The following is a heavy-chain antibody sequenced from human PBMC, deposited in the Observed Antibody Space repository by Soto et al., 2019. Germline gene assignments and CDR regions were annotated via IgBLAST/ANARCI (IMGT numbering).Heavy chain of an antibody. J-gene: IGHJ6*02. V-gene: IGHV4-31*11. D-gene: IGHD4-4*01. CDR3: ARDSTVSYYYGMDV. Sequence: SETLSLTCAVYGGSFSGYYWSWIRQHPGKGLEWIGYIYYSGSTYYNPSLKSRVTISVDTSKNQFSLKLSSVTAADTAVYYCARDSTVSYYYGMDVWGQGTTVTVSS. CDR2: IYYSGST. CDR1: GGSFSGYY.